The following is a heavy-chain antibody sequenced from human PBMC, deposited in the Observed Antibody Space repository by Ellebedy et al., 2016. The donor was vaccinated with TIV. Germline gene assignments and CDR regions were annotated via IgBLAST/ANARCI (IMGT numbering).Heavy chain of an antibody. Sequence: GESLKISCKGSGYSFTSYWIGWVRQMPGKGLEWMGIIYPGDSDTRYSPSFQGQVTISAAKSISTAYLQWSSLKASDTAMYYCARRITMVRGVIRETYAFDIWGQGTMVTVSS. CDR2: IYPGDSDT. J-gene: IGHJ3*02. CDR3: ARRITMVRGVIRETYAFDI. V-gene: IGHV5-51*01. D-gene: IGHD3-10*01. CDR1: GYSFTSYW.